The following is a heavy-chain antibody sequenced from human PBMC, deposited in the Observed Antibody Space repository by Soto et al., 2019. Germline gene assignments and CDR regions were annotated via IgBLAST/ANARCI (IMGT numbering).Heavy chain of an antibody. Sequence: PGGSLRLSCAASGFTFSSYSMNWVRQAPGKGLEWVSYISSSSSTIYYADSVKGRFTISRDNAKNSLYLLMNSLRDEDTAVYYCARGQIAAAGTRYYGMDVWVKANRMTVSS. CDR1: GFTFSSYS. V-gene: IGHV3-48*02. D-gene: IGHD6-13*01. CDR3: ARGQIAAAGTRYYGMDV. CDR2: ISSSSSTI. J-gene: IGHJ6*04.